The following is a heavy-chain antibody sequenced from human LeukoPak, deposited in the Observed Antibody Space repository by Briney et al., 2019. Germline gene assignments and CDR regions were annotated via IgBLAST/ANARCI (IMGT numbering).Heavy chain of an antibody. CDR1: GFTFSSYW. CDR2: INGDGRNI. J-gene: IGHJ4*02. V-gene: IGHV3-74*01. D-gene: IGHD5-12*01. CDR3: IKDIGDS. Sequence: GGSLRLSCVASGFTFSSYWMHWVRQDPRKGLVWVSRINGDGRNINYADSVRGRFTICRDNAKNTLYLQMKSLRVEDTALYYCIKDIGDSGGQGTLVTASS.